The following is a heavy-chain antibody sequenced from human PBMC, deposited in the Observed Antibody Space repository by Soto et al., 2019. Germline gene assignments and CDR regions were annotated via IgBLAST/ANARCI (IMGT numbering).Heavy chain of an antibody. J-gene: IGHJ6*02. V-gene: IGHV1-2*02. Sequence: ASVKVSCKASGYTFTGYYMHCVRQAPGQGLEWMGWINPNSGGTNYAQKFQGRVTMTRDTSISTAYMELSRLRSDDTAVYYCARDPNCSSTSCYQDGMDVWGQGTTVTVSS. CDR3: ARDPNCSSTSCYQDGMDV. CDR1: GYTFTGYY. CDR2: INPNSGGT. D-gene: IGHD2-2*01.